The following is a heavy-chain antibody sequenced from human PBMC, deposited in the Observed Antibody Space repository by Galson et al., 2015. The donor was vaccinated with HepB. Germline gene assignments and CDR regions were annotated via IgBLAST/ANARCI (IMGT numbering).Heavy chain of an antibody. CDR1: GGSISSSSYY. J-gene: IGHJ4*02. D-gene: IGHD6-13*01. Sequence: TLSLTCTVSGGSISSSSYYWGWIRQPPGKGLEWIGSIYYSGSTYYNPSLKSRVTISVDTSKNQFSLKLSSVTAADTAVYYCARHTSPLGSSSYFDYWGQGTLVTVSS. V-gene: IGHV4-39*01. CDR2: IYYSGST. CDR3: ARHTSPLGSSSYFDY.